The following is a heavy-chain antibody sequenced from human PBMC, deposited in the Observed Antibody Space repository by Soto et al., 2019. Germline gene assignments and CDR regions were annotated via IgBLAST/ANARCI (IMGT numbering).Heavy chain of an antibody. CDR3: ARDGVFYDFWSGPRPPYYGMDV. J-gene: IGHJ6*02. Sequence: ASVKVSCKASGYTFTSYYMHWVRQAPGQGLEWMGIINPSGGSTSYAQKFQGRVTMTRDTSTSTVYMELSSLRSEDTAVYYCARDGVFYDFWSGPRPPYYGMDVWGQGTTVTVSS. CDR2: INPSGGST. V-gene: IGHV1-46*01. CDR1: GYTFTSYY. D-gene: IGHD3-3*01.